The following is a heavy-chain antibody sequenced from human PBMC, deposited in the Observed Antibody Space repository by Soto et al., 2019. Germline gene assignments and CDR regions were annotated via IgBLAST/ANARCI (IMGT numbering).Heavy chain of an antibody. CDR1: GFTFSSYA. CDR2: ISGSGGST. D-gene: IGHD3-22*01. Sequence: EVQLLESGGGLVQPGGSLRLSCAASGFTFSSYAMSWVRQAPGKGLEWVSAISGSGGSTYYADYVKGRFTISRDNSKNTLYLQMNSLRAEDTAVYYCAKDHDSSGYYYDYWGQGTLVTVSS. V-gene: IGHV3-23*01. J-gene: IGHJ4*02. CDR3: AKDHDSSGYYYDY.